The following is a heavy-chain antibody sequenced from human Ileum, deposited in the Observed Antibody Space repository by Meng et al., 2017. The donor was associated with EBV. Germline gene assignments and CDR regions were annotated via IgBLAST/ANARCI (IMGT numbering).Heavy chain of an antibody. D-gene: IGHD2-15*01. CDR1: GFTFNNYW. V-gene: IGHV3-74*01. CDR2: IINDGSTT. CDR3: ARGAGGFDY. Sequence: VTLGESGGGLVQPGGSLGLSCAALGFTFNNYWMHWVRQAPGKGLVWVSHIINDGSTTSYTDSVKGRFTISRDNAKNTVYLQMNSLRAEDTAVYYCARGAGGFDYWGQGILVTVSS. J-gene: IGHJ4*02.